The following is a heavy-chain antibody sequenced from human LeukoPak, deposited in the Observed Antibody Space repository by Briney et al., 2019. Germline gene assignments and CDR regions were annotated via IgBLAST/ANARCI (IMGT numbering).Heavy chain of an antibody. V-gene: IGHV3-30*18. CDR2: ISFTGRAK. CDR3: AKDLRRIARYYFDY. Sequence: PGGSLRLSCAASGFTFSSYAIHGVRQAPGKGLEWVAVISFTGRAKPKADSAEGRFTISRDNSKNTLFLQTNSLRPEDTAVYYCAKDLRRIARYYFDYWGQGTLVSVS. CDR1: GFTFSSYA. D-gene: IGHD6-13*01. J-gene: IGHJ4*02.